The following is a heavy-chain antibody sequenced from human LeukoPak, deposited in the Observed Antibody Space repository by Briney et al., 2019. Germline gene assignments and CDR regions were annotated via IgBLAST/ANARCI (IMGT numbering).Heavy chain of an antibody. V-gene: IGHV4-34*01. CDR1: GGSFSGYY. CDR2: INHSGST. D-gene: IGHD5-12*01. J-gene: IGHJ4*02. Sequence: SETLSLTCAVYGGSFSGYYWSWIRQPPGKGLEWIGEINHSGSTNYNPSLKSRVTISVDTSKNQFSLKLSSVTAADTAVYYCASSKSSLVDRSSDFDYWGQGTLVTVSS. CDR3: ASSKSSLVDRSSDFDY.